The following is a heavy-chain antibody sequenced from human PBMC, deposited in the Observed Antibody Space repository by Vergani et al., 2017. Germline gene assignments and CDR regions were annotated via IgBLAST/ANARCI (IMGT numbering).Heavy chain of an antibody. D-gene: IGHD3-22*01. CDR2: ISGYNGNT. J-gene: IGHJ4*02. V-gene: IGHV1-18*01. CDR1: GYTFTSYV. Sequence: QVQLVQSGAEVMKPGASVKVSCKASGYTFTSYVISWVRQAPGQGLEWMGWISGYNGNTNYAQKLQGRVTMTTDTSTSTAYMELRSLRSDDTAVYYCASSSGYYDSSGYSNYWGQGTLVTVSS. CDR3: ASSSGYYDSSGYSNY.